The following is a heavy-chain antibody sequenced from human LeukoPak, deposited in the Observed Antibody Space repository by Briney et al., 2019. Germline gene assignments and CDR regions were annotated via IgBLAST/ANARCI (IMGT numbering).Heavy chain of an antibody. CDR1: GFTFSSYW. D-gene: IGHD1-26*01. J-gene: IGHJ3*02. CDR2: INSDGSST. V-gene: IGHV3-74*01. CDR3: ARPSGSYLDAFDI. Sequence: GGSLRLSCAASGFTFSSYWMHWVRQAPGKGLVWVSRINSDGSSTSYADSVKGRFTVSRDNAKNTLYLQMNSLRAEDTAVYYCARPSGSYLDAFDIWGQGTMVTVSS.